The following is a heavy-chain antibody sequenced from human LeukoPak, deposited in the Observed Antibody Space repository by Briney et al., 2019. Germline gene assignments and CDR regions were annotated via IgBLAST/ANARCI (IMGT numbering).Heavy chain of an antibody. Sequence: SQTLSLTCAISGDSVSSNSAAWNWIRQSPSRGLEWLGRTYYRSTWHYDYAVSVKSRITINPDTSKNQFSLQLNSVTPEDTALYYCASFTGSPDAFDIWGQGTMVTVSS. CDR3: ASFTGSPDAFDI. D-gene: IGHD1-14*01. V-gene: IGHV6-1*01. CDR2: TYYRSTWHY. CDR1: GDSVSSNSAA. J-gene: IGHJ3*02.